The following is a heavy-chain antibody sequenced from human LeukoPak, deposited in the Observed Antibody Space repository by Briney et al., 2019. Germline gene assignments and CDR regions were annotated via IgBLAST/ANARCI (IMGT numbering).Heavy chain of an antibody. Sequence: SETLSLTCTVSGGSISSYYWSWIRQPPGKGLEWIGYIYYSGSTNYNPSLKSRVTISVDTSKNQSSLKLSSVTAADTAVYYCASLYGSGRRFDPWGQGTLVTVSS. D-gene: IGHD3-10*01. CDR2: IYYSGST. J-gene: IGHJ5*02. V-gene: IGHV4-59*01. CDR1: GGSISSYY. CDR3: ASLYGSGRRFDP.